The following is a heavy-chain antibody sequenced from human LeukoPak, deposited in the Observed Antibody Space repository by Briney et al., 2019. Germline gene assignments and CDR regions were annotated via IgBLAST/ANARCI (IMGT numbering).Heavy chain of an antibody. D-gene: IGHD2-15*01. CDR1: GDSISSGSYY. J-gene: IGHJ6*03. CDR2: IYTSGST. Sequence: SETLSLTCTVSGDSISSGSYYWSWIRQPAGKGLEWIGRIYTSGSTNYHPSLKSRVTISVDTSKNQFSLKLSSVTAADTAVYYCARGYCSGGGCYSYYYYNYMDVWGKGTTVTVSS. V-gene: IGHV4-61*02. CDR3: ARGYCSGGGCYSYYYYNYMDV.